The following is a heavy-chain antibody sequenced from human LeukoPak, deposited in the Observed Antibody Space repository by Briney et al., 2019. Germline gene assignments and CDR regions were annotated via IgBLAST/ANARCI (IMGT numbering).Heavy chain of an antibody. D-gene: IGHD6-6*01. Sequence: ASVKVSCKASGYTFTSYGISWVRQAPGQGLEWMGWISAYNGNTNYAQKLQGRVTMTTDTSTSTAYMELRSLRSDDTAVYYCARDQYAIEYSSIDFDYWGQGTLVTVSS. CDR2: ISAYNGNT. CDR1: GYTFTSYG. J-gene: IGHJ4*02. V-gene: IGHV1-18*01. CDR3: ARDQYAIEYSSIDFDY.